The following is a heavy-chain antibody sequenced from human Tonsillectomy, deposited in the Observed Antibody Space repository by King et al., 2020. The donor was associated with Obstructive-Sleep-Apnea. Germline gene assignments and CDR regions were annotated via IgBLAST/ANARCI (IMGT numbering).Heavy chain of an antibody. D-gene: IGHD3/OR15-3a*01. CDR1: GGSVNTGGHS. V-gene: IGHV4-30-4*07. J-gene: IGHJ4*02. CDR3: ARADRNSDFWAAYTENGSFDY. Sequence: VQLQESGPGLVKPSQTLTLTCAVSGGSVNTGGHSWNWIRQPPGKGLEWIGYIYYTGSTDLNPSLKSRVTMSLDTSKNQFSLKLSSVTAADTAVYYCARADRNSDFWAAYTENGSFDYWGQGTLVTVSS. CDR2: IYYTGST.